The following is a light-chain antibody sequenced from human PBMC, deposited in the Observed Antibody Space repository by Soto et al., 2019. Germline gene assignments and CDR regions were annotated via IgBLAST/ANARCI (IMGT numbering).Light chain of an antibody. Sequence: DIVMTQSPLSLPVTPGEPASMSCRSSQSLLHSNGYNYFDWYLQKPGQSPQLLIYLGSNRASGVPDRFSGSGSGTDFTLNISRVEAEDVGVYYCMQALRLPPTFGQGTRLEIK. CDR1: QSLLHSNGYNY. CDR3: MQALRLPPT. J-gene: IGKJ5*01. CDR2: LGS. V-gene: IGKV2-28*01.